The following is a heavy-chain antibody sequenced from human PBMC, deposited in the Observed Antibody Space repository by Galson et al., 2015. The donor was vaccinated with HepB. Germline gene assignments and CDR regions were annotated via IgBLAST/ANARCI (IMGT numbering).Heavy chain of an antibody. J-gene: IGHJ2*01. D-gene: IGHD3-10*01. CDR2: ISHNTLYT. CDR1: GFTFSDYY. CDR3: ARVYFGSGSSSAYWYFDL. V-gene: IGHV3-11*06. Sequence: SLRLSCAASGFTFSDYYMAWIRQAPGKGLEWISYISHNTLYTNYAGSVKGRFTISRDNSKNTLSLQVNSLRDEDTAVYYCARVYFGSGSSSAYWYFDLWGRGALVTVSS.